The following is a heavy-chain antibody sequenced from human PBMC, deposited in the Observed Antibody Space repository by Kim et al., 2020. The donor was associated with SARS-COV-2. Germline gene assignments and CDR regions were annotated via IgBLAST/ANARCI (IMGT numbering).Heavy chain of an antibody. CDR1: GFTFDDYA. D-gene: IGHD3-22*01. CDR2: ISWNSGSI. CDR3: AKDKSYYYDSSGPAGFDI. V-gene: IGHV3-9*01. Sequence: GGSLRLSCAASGFTFDDYAMHWVRQAPGKGLEWVSGISWNSGSIGYADSVKGRFTISRDNAKNSLYLQMNSLRAEDTALYYCAKDKSYYYDSSGPAGFDIWGQGTMVTVSS. J-gene: IGHJ3*02.